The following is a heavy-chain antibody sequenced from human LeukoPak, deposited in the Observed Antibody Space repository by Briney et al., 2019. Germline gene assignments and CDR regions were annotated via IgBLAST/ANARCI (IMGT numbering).Heavy chain of an antibody. D-gene: IGHD6-19*01. Sequence: ASVKVSCKASGYTFTDYALHWVRQAPGQSLEWMGWTTTGRGETRYSREFQRRITFTRDKSASTVYMDLSDLRSEDTAVYYCARGGKQWRGGNYFDSWGQGTLVAVSS. J-gene: IGHJ4*02. V-gene: IGHV1-3*02. CDR2: TTTGRGET. CDR3: ARGGKQWRGGNYFDS. CDR1: GYTFTDYA.